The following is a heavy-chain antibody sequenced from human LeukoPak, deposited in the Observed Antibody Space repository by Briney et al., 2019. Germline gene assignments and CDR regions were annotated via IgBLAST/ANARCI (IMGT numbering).Heavy chain of an antibody. J-gene: IGHJ4*02. CDR2: ISSSSSTI. D-gene: IGHD6-13*01. V-gene: IGHV3-48*04. CDR1: GFTFSSYS. Sequence: SGGSLRLSCAASGFTFSSYSMNWVCQAPGKGLEWVSYISSSSSTIYYADSVKGRFTISRDNAKNSLYLQMNSLRAEDTAVYYCARTWSWYYFDYWGQGTLVTVSS. CDR3: ARTWSWYYFDY.